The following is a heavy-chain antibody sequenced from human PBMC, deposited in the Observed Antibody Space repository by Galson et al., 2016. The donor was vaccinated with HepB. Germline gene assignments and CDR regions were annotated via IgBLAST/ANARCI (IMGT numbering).Heavy chain of an antibody. V-gene: IGHV3-74*01. Sequence: SLRLSCAASGFTFSSYYMHWVRQAPGKGLVWVSRINRDESSTSYADYVKGRFTISRDNAKNTLYLQMNSLRDEDTAVYYCARAGSSWYFDYWGQGTLSPSPQ. CDR2: INRDESST. CDR3: ARAGSSWYFDY. D-gene: IGHD6-13*01. J-gene: IGHJ4*02. CDR1: GFTFSSYY.